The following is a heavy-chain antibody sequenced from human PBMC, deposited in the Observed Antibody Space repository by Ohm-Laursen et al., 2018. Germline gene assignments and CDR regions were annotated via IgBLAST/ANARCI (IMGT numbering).Heavy chain of an antibody. V-gene: IGHV3-74*01. CDR2: INSGGSST. Sequence: SLRLSCAASGVTFSSYWMHWVRQAPGKGLVWVSRINSGGSSTSYADSVKGRFTISRDNAKNTLYLQMNSLRAEDTAVYYCARVRAVTGGYDYWGQGTLVTVSS. CDR3: ARVRAVTGGYDY. CDR1: GVTFSSYW. D-gene: IGHD6-19*01. J-gene: IGHJ4*02.